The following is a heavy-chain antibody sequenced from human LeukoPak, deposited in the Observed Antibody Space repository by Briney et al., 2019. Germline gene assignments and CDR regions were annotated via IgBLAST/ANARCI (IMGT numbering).Heavy chain of an antibody. Sequence: GGSLRLSCVASGFTFSNYWMHWVRQAPGKGLVWVSRIKGDGSSTTYADSVKGRFTISRDNAKNALYLQMNSLRPEDTAVYYCARGAYCGGDCPLTNSLYWGQGILVTVSS. V-gene: IGHV3-74*01. CDR3: ARGAYCGGDCPLTNSLY. J-gene: IGHJ4*02. D-gene: IGHD2-21*01. CDR2: IKGDGSST. CDR1: GFTFSNYW.